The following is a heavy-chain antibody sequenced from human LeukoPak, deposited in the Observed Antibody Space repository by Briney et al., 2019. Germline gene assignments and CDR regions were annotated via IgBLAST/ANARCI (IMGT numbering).Heavy chain of an antibody. J-gene: IGHJ6*03. CDR1: GFTFSSYG. D-gene: IGHD2/OR15-2a*01. CDR2: ISYDGSSK. V-gene: IGHV3-30*18. CDR3: AKAADQYYYSYFYYMDV. Sequence: GRSLRLSCAASGFTFSSYGMHWVRQAPGKGLEWVAVISYDGSSKDYADSVKGRFTLSRDNSKNTLYLQMNSLTVEGTAVYYCAKAADQYYYSYFYYMDVWGKGTTVTVSS.